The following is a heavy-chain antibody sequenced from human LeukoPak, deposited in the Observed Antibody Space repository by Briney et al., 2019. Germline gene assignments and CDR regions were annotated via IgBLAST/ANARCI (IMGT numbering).Heavy chain of an antibody. Sequence: ASVKVSCKASGYTFTGYYMHWVRQAPGQGLEWMGWINPNSGGTNYAQKFQGRVTMTRDTSISTAYMELSRLRSNDTAVYYCAREIQLWLAYLDYWGQGTLVTVSS. CDR2: INPNSGGT. CDR1: GYTFTGYY. J-gene: IGHJ4*02. CDR3: AREIQLWLAYLDY. D-gene: IGHD5-18*01. V-gene: IGHV1-2*02.